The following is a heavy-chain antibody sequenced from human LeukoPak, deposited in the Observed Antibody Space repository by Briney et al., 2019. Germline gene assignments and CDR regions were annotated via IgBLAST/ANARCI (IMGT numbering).Heavy chain of an antibody. CDR3: ARDRVEAGFDY. V-gene: IGHV4-4*07. Sequence: SETLSLTCTVSGGSISSYYWSWIRQPAGKGLEWIGRIYTSGSTNYNPSLKSRVTMSVGTSKNQLSLKLSSVTAADTAVYYCARDRVEAGFDYWGQGTLVTVSS. D-gene: IGHD5-24*01. J-gene: IGHJ4*02. CDR1: GGSISSYY. CDR2: IYTSGST.